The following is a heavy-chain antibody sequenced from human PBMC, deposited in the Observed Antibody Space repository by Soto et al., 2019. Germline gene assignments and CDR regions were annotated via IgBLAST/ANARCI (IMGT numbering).Heavy chain of an antibody. CDR3: ARHVSLYCSGGSCYPFDY. D-gene: IGHD2-15*01. CDR1: GYSFTSYW. J-gene: IGHJ4*02. Sequence: GESLKISCKGSGYSFTSYWISWVRQMPGKGLEWMGRIDPSDSYTNYSPSFQGHVTISADKSISTAYLQWSSLKASDTAMYYCARHVSLYCSGGSCYPFDYWGQGTLVTVSS. CDR2: IDPSDSYT. V-gene: IGHV5-10-1*01.